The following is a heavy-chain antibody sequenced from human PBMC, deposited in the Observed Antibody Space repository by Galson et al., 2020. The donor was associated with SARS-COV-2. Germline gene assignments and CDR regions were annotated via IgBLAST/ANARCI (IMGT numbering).Heavy chain of an antibody. Sequence: SETLSLTCAVSGYSISSGYFWGWIRQPPGKGLEWIGAIYHTGSPYYNPSLKSRVIISVDTSKNFFSLKLTSVTAADTAIYYCARHDSLWLEKIDYWGQGTLVPVSS. CDR2: IYHTGSP. CDR3: ARHDSLWLEKIDY. CDR1: GYSISSGYF. D-gene: IGHD3-10*01. J-gene: IGHJ4*02. V-gene: IGHV4-38-2*01.